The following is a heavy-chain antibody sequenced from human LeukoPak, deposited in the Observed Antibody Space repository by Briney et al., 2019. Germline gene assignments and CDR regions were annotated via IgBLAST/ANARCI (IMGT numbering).Heavy chain of an antibody. CDR2: ISGSGGST. CDR3: AKDLAYGDYFDY. D-gene: IGHD4-17*01. J-gene: IGHJ4*02. Sequence: GSLRLSCAASGFTFSSYGMSWVHQAPGKGLEWVSAISGSGGSTYYADSVKGRFTISRDNSKNTLYLQMNSLRAEDTAVYYCAKDLAYGDYFDYWGQGTLVTVSS. V-gene: IGHV3-23*01. CDR1: GFTFSSYG.